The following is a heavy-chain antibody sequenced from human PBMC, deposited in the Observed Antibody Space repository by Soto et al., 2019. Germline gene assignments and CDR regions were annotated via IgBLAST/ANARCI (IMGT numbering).Heavy chain of an antibody. V-gene: IGHV1-69*01. CDR2: VIPIFGTP. Sequence: VQLVQSGAEVRKPGSSVKVSCKASGGDFKNFIIAWVRQAPGHGLEWMGGVIPIFGTPNFVQKFQDRVTITADEATSTTYTELRSLRSEDTAVYYCPRVGPCLSSSCLYYGMEVWGQGTTVIVSS. J-gene: IGHJ6*02. CDR3: PRVGPCLSSSCLYYGMEV. D-gene: IGHD2-2*01. CDR1: GGDFKNFI.